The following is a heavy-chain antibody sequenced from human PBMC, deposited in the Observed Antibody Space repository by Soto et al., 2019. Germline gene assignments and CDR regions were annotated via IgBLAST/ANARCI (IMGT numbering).Heavy chain of an antibody. CDR2: IYYSGST. D-gene: IGHD5-12*01. CDR1: GGSISSSSYY. J-gene: IGHJ4*02. CDR3: ARHDIVAERHVGY. V-gene: IGHV4-39*01. Sequence: PSETLSLTCTVSGGSISSSSYYLGWIRQPPGKGLEWIGSIYYSGSTYYNPSLKSRVTISVDTSKNQFSLKLSSVTAADTAVYYCARHDIVAERHVGYWGQGTLVTVSS.